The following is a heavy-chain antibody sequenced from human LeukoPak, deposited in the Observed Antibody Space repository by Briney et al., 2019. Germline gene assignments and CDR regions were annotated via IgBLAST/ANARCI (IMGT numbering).Heavy chain of an antibody. Sequence: RTGGSLRLSCAASGFTFSSYSMNWVRQAPGKGLEWVSYISGSSSTIYYADSVKGRFTISRDNAKNSLYLQMNSLRAEDTAVYYCARGGYYFDYWGQGTLVTVSS. V-gene: IGHV3-48*01. J-gene: IGHJ4*02. CDR3: ARGGYYFDY. D-gene: IGHD2-15*01. CDR1: GFTFSSYS. CDR2: ISGSSSTI.